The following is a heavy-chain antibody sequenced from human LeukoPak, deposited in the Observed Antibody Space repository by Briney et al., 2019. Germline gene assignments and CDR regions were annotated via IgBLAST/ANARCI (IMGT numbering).Heavy chain of an antibody. D-gene: IGHD3-10*01. Sequence: PGRSLRLSCAASGFTFSSYGMHWVRQAPGKGLEWVAVISYDGSNKYYADSVKGRFTISRDNSKNTLYLQMNSLRAEDTAVYYCAKDSRGYYGSGSPTDYWGQGTLVTVSS. V-gene: IGHV3-30*18. CDR1: GFTFSSYG. J-gene: IGHJ4*02. CDR3: AKDSRGYYGSGSPTDY. CDR2: ISYDGSNK.